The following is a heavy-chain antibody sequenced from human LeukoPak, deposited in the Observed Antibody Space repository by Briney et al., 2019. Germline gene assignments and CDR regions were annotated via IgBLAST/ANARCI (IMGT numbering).Heavy chain of an antibody. CDR3: ARDLPYYYDSSGYPTPHYSDY. J-gene: IGHJ4*02. V-gene: IGHV3-48*03. CDR1: GFTFSSYE. D-gene: IGHD3-22*01. CDR2: ISSSGSTI. Sequence: GGSLRLSCAASGFTFSSYEMNWVRQAPGKGLEWVSYISSSGSTIYYADSVKGRFTISRDNAKNSLYLQMNSLRAEDTAVYYCARDLPYYYDSSGYPTPHYSDYWGQGTLVTVSS.